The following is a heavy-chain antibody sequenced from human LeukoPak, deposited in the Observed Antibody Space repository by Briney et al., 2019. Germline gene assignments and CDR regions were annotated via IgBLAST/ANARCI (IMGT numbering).Heavy chain of an antibody. D-gene: IGHD1-26*01. CDR2: ISYDGNNK. CDR3: AKDKSSSGSYGGDY. V-gene: IGHV3-30*18. J-gene: IGHJ4*02. CDR1: GCTFSSYS. Sequence: GGSLRLSCAASGCTFSSYSMNWVRQAPGKGLEWVALISYDGNNKYYADSVKGRFTISRDNSKNTLYLQMNSLRAEDTAVYYCAKDKSSSGSYGGDYWGQGTLVTVSS.